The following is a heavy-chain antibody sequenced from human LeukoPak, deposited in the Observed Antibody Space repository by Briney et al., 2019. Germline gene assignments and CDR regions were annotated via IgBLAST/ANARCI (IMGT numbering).Heavy chain of an antibody. Sequence: PGGSLRLSCAVSGCTFSTYWMHWVRQVPGEGLVWVSRINEDGSITNYADSVKGRFSISRDNAKNTLYLQMNSLRAEDTAVYYCGRDLGGRSGYWGQGTLVTVSS. CDR2: INEDGSIT. J-gene: IGHJ4*02. V-gene: IGHV3-74*01. CDR1: GCTFSTYW. D-gene: IGHD1-26*01. CDR3: GRDLGGRSGY.